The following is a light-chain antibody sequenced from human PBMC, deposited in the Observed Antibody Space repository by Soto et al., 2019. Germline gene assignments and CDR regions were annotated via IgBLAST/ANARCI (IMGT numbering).Light chain of an antibody. V-gene: IGKV3-20*01. CDR1: QSVNNNY. J-gene: IGKJ2*01. Sequence: EIVLTQSPGTLSLSPGERVTLSCRASQSVNNNYLAWYQQKPGQAPRLLIHGAISRATGIPDRFSGSGSGTDFTLTITRLEPEDFAVYYCQQYDSSPPMYTFGQGTKLEIK. CDR3: QQYDSSPPMYT. CDR2: GAI.